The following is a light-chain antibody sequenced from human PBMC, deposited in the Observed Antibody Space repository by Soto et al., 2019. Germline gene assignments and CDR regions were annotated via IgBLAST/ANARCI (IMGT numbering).Light chain of an antibody. CDR1: QSVSSY. Sequence: EIVLTQSPATLSLSPGERATLSCRASQSVSSYLAWYQQKPGQAHRLLIYDAYNRATGIQARFSGSGSGTEFTLTISSLLSEDFAVYYCQQRFNWQVTFGQGTRLEI. CDR3: QQRFNWQVT. V-gene: IGKV3-11*01. CDR2: DAY. J-gene: IGKJ5*01.